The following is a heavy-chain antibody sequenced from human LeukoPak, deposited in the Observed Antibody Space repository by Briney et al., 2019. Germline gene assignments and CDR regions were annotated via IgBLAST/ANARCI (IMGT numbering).Heavy chain of an antibody. J-gene: IGHJ6*03. Sequence: GGSLRLSCAASGFTFSSYSMNWVRQAPGKGLEWVSSISSSSRYIYYADSVKGRFTISRDNAKNSLYLQMNSLRAEDTAVYYCARDREEDYYMDVWGKGTTVSVSS. CDR3: ARDREEDYYMDV. CDR1: GFTFSSYS. V-gene: IGHV3-21*01. CDR2: ISSSSRYI.